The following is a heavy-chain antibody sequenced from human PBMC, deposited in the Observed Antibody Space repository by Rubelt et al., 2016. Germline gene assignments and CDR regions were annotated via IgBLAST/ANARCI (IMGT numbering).Heavy chain of an antibody. J-gene: IGHJ4*01. CDR1: GFTFSDYY. CDR3: ARVHDSSGYSFDY. Sequence: EVQLLESGGGLVQPGGSLRLSCAASGFTFSDYYMDWVRQAPGKGLEWVGRTRRKPNSYTTEYAASVKGRFTISRDDSKSSLYLQMSSLKTEDTAVYYCARVHDSSGYSFDYWGQGTLVTVSS. CDR2: TRRKPNSYTT. V-gene: IGHV3-72*01. D-gene: IGHD3-22*01.